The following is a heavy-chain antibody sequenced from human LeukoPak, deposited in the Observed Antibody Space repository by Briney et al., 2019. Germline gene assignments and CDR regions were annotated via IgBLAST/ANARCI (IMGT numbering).Heavy chain of an antibody. V-gene: IGHV1-18*01. CDR3: ARVRYNWNDGSGNY. D-gene: IGHD1-1*01. CDR1: GYTFTSYG. Sequence: GASVKVSCKASGYTFTSYGISWVRQAPGQGLEWMGWISAYNGNTNYAQKLQGRVTMTTDTSTSTAYMELRSLRSDDTAVYYCARVRYNWNDGSGNYWGQGTLVTVSS. J-gene: IGHJ4*02. CDR2: ISAYNGNT.